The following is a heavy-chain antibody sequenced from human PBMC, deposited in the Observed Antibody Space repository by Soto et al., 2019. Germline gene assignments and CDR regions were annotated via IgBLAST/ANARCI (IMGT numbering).Heavy chain of an antibody. D-gene: IGHD2-21*02. Sequence: PGGSLRLSCAASGFTFSSYWMHWVRQAPGKGLVWVSRINSDGSSTSYADSVKGRFTISRDNAKNTLYLQMNSLRAEDTAVYYCAGWPFRGGDFTEFDYWGQGTLVTVSS. CDR2: INSDGSST. J-gene: IGHJ4*02. CDR3: AGWPFRGGDFTEFDY. V-gene: IGHV3-74*01. CDR1: GFTFSSYW.